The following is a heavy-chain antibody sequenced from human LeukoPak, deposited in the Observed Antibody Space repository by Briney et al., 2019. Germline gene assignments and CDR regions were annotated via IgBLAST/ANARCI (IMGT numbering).Heavy chain of an antibody. J-gene: IGHJ1*01. Sequence: SVKVSCKASGGTFSSYAISWVRQAPGQGLEWMGGIIPIFGTANYAQKFQGRVTMTRDTSTSTVYVELSSLRSEDTAVYYCARDPRTMVRGVGGYFQHWGQGTLVTVSS. CDR3: ARDPRTMVRGVGGYFQH. CDR2: IIPIFGTA. D-gene: IGHD3-10*01. V-gene: IGHV1-69*05. CDR1: GGTFSSYA.